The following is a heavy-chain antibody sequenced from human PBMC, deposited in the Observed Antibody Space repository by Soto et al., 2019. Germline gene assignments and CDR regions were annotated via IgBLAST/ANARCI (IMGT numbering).Heavy chain of an antibody. CDR1: GGSISSGGYS. D-gene: IGHD2-15*01. Sequence: SETLSLTCAVSGGSISSGGYSWSWIRQPPGKGLEWIGYIYHSGSTYYNPSLKSRVTISVDRSKNQFSLKLSSVTAADTAVYYCATRTHPRYCSGGSCYYFDYWGQGTLVTVSS. J-gene: IGHJ4*02. V-gene: IGHV4-30-2*01. CDR3: ATRTHPRYCSGGSCYYFDY. CDR2: IYHSGST.